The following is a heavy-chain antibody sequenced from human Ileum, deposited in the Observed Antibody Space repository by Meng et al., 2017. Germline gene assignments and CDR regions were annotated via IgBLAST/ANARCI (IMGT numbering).Heavy chain of an antibody. CDR1: GFIFTEYW. CDR2: INEDGSEK. Sequence: VQRVDAGGGLVPPGGSLRPSFAAFGFIFTEYWMRWVRQVPGQGLEWVAQINEDGSEKYYADSVKGRFTISRDNAKISMDLQMISLRVEDTAIYYCARDATRGGDFDFWGQGTLVTVSS. V-gene: IGHV3-7*01. J-gene: IGHJ4*02. CDR3: ARDATRGGDFDF. D-gene: IGHD4-17*01.